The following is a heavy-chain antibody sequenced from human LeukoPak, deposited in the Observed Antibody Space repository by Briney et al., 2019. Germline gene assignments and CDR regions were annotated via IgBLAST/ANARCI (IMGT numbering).Heavy chain of an antibody. D-gene: IGHD5-24*01. CDR2: FDPESGET. V-gene: IGHV1-24*01. CDR3: ARVRDGYNDAYDI. Sequence: GASVKVSCKVSAYSLTELSMHWVRQAPGKGLEWLGKFDPESGETVDAQKFQGRVTLTEDTSTDTAYMELSSLRSEDTAVYYCARVRDGYNDAYDIWGQGTMVTVSS. CDR1: AYSLTELS. J-gene: IGHJ3*02.